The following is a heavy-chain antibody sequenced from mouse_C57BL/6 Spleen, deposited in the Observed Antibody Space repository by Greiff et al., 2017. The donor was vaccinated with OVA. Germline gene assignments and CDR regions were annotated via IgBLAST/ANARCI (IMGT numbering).Heavy chain of an antibody. CDR3: ARDGDYGDFDY. CDR1: GFTFSDYY. CDR2: INYDGSST. J-gene: IGHJ2*01. V-gene: IGHV5-16*01. D-gene: IGHD2-13*01. Sequence: EVMLVESEGGLVQPGSSMKLSCTASGFTFSDYYMAWVRQVPEKGLEWVANINYDGSSTYYLDSLKSRFIISRDNAKNILYLQMSSLKSEDTATYYCARDGDYGDFDYWGQGTTLTVSS.